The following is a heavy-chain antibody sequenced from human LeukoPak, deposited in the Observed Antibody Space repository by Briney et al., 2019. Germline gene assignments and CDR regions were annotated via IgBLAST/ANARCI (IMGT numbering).Heavy chain of an antibody. CDR2: INPNSGGT. CDR3: AGDRHQSYDSSGYYFDY. J-gene: IGHJ4*02. V-gene: IGHV1-2*02. Sequence: GASVTVSCKASGYTFTGYYMHWVRQAPGQGLEWMGWINPNSGGTNYAQKFQGRVTMTRDTSISTAYMELSRLRSDDTAVYYCAGDRHQSYDSSGYYFDYWGQGTLVTVSS. CDR1: GYTFTGYY. D-gene: IGHD3-22*01.